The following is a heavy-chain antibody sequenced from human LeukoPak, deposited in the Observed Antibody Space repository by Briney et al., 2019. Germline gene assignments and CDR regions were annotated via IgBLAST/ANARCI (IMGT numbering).Heavy chain of an antibody. V-gene: IGHV1-46*01. Sequence: ASVKVSCKASGYSFTNYYMHWVRQAPGQGLEWMGIINPSGGSTSYAQKFQGRVTMTRDTSTNTVYMELSSLRSEDTAVYYCARGGIVGATYYYWGQGTLVTVSS. D-gene: IGHD1-26*01. CDR2: INPSGGST. J-gene: IGHJ4*02. CDR3: ARGGIVGATYYY. CDR1: GYSFTNYY.